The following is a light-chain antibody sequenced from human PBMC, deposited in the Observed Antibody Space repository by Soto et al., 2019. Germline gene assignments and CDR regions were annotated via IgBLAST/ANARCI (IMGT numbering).Light chain of an antibody. CDR1: QSVSSSY. CDR2: GAS. CDR3: QQYGSSIT. Sequence: EIGLKQSPGTLSLYTGERATLSCRASQSVSSSYLAWYQQKPGQAPRLLIYGASSRATGIPDRFSGSGSGTDFTLTISRLEPEDFAVYYCQQYGSSITFGQGGRLAIK. V-gene: IGKV3-20*01. J-gene: IGKJ5*01.